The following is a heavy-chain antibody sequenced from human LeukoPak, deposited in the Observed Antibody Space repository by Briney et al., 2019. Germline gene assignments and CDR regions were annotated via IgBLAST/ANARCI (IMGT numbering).Heavy chain of an antibody. Sequence: GGSLRLSCAASGFTFSSYGMHWVRQAPGKGLEWVAVIWYDGSNKYYADSVKGRFTISRDNSKNTLYLQMNSLRAEDTAVYYCARGYSLGYYFDYWGQGTLVTVSS. CDR2: IWYDGSNK. V-gene: IGHV3-33*01. J-gene: IGHJ4*02. CDR1: GFTFSSYG. CDR3: ARGYSLGYYFDY. D-gene: IGHD3-16*01.